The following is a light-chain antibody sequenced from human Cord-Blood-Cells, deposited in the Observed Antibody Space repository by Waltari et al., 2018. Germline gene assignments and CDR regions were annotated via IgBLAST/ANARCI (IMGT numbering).Light chain of an antibody. CDR2: DAS. CDR1: QSVRSY. J-gene: IGKJ3*01. CDR3: QQRSNWHT. V-gene: IGKV3D-11*02. Sequence: EIVLTQSPATLSLSLGERATLSCRASQSVRSYLAWYQQKPGQAPRLLIYDASNRATGIPARFSGSGPGTDFTLTISSLEPEDFAVYYCQQRSNWHTFGPGTKVDIK.